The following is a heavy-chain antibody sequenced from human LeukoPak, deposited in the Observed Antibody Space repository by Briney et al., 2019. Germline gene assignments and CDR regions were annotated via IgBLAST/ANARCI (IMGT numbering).Heavy chain of an antibody. CDR2: IKSGGSNT. J-gene: IGHJ4*02. CDR1: GFTFSSYW. CDR3: ARVEYSFGHDSDY. D-gene: IGHD5-18*01. Sequence: PGGSLRLSCAASGFTFSSYWMHWVRHTPGKGLVWVSRIKSGGSNTSYADSVKGRFTISRDNAKNTLYLQMNSLRAEDTAVYYCARVEYSFGHDSDYWGQGTLVTVSS. V-gene: IGHV3-74*01.